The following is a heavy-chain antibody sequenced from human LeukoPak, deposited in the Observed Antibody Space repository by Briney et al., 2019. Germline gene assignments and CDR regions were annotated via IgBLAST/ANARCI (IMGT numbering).Heavy chain of an antibody. V-gene: IGHV4-59*01. J-gene: IGHJ4*02. Sequence: SETPSLTCTVSGGSISSYYWSWIRQPPGKGLEWIGYIYYSGSTNYNPSLKSRVTISVDTSKNQFSLKLSSVTAADTAVYYCARATGHSYGSDYWGQGTLLTVSS. CDR1: GGSISSYY. CDR3: ARATGHSYGSDY. CDR2: IYYSGST. D-gene: IGHD5-18*01.